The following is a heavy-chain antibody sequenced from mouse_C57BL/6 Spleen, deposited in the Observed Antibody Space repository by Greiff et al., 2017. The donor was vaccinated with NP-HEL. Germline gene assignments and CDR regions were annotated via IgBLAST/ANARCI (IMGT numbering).Heavy chain of an antibody. CDR3: ARSGGAQAYYYAMDY. D-gene: IGHD3-2*02. CDR2: IDPNSGGT. V-gene: IGHV1-72*01. CDR1: GYTFTSYW. Sequence: QVQLKQPGAELVKPGASVKLSCKASGYTFTSYWMHWVKQRPGRGLEWIGRIDPNSGGTKYNEKFKSKATLTVDKPSSTAYMQLSSLTSEDSAVYYCARSGGAQAYYYAMDYWGQGTSVTVSS. J-gene: IGHJ4*01.